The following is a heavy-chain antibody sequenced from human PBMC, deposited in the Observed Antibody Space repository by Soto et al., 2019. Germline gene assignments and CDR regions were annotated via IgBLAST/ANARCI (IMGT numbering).Heavy chain of an antibody. CDR3: TTVTHRSTYYDFWSGYSPPDYYYYGMDV. D-gene: IGHD3-3*01. CDR1: GFTFSNAW. CDR2: IRGNSNGGTT. V-gene: IGHV3-15*01. Sequence: PGGSLRLSCAASGFTFSNAWMSWVRQAPGKGLEWVGRIRGNSNGGTTDYAAPVKGRFTISRDDSKNTLYLQMNSLKTEDTAVYYCTTVTHRSTYYDFWSGYSPPDYYYYGMDVWGQGTTVTVSS. J-gene: IGHJ6*02.